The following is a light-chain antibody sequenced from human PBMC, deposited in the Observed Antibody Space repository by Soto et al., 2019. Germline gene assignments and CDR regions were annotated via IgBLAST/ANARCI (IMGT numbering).Light chain of an antibody. CDR1: SSDVGAKNY. CDR2: EVS. Sequence: QSVLTQPASVSGSPGQSITITCAGTSSDVGAKNYVSWYQQHPGKAPKLMIYEVSSRPSGVSNRFSGSKSGNTASLTISGLQAEDEADYYCSSYTITNTRVFGVGTKLTVL. V-gene: IGLV2-14*01. J-gene: IGLJ2*01. CDR3: SSYTITNTRV.